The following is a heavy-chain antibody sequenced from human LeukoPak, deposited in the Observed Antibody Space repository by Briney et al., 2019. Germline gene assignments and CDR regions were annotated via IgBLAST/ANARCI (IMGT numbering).Heavy chain of an antibody. J-gene: IGHJ4*02. Sequence: ASVKVSCKASGYTFTSYYMHWVRQAPGQGLEWMGIINPSGGSTSYAQKFQGRVTMTRDTSTSTVYMELSSLRSEDTAVYHCARDTPGPAAAGEQWLVPGDYWGQGTLVTVSS. CDR3: ARDTPGPAAAGEQWLVPGDY. CDR2: INPSGGST. V-gene: IGHV1-46*01. D-gene: IGHD6-19*01. CDR1: GYTFTSYY.